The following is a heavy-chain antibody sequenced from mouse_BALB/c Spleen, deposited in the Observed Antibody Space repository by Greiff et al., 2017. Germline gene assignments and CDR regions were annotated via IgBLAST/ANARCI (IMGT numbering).Heavy chain of an antibody. CDR1: GFTFTDYY. Sequence: DVHLVESGGGLVQPGGSLRLSCATSGFTFTDYYMSWVRQPPGKALEWFGFIRNKANGYTTEYSVSVKGRFTISRDNSKSILYLQMNTLRAEDSATYYCAREEGLNDYYLDYWGQGTTLTVSS. V-gene: IGHV7-3*02. J-gene: IGHJ2*01. CDR2: IRNKANGYTT. CDR3: AREEGLNDYYLDY. D-gene: IGHD2-4*01.